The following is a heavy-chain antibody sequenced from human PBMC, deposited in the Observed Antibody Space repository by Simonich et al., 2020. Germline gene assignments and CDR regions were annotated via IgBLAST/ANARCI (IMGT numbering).Heavy chain of an antibody. V-gene: IGHV1-2*02. J-gene: IGHJ3*02. Sequence: QVQLVQSGAEVKKPGASVKVSCKASGYTFTGYYMHWVRQAPGQGLEWRGWSNPNRGGTNYAKKCQGRVTMTRDTSISTAYMELSRLRSDDTAVYYCARVRFEAFDIWGQGTMVTVSS. CDR3: ARVRFEAFDI. CDR1: GYTFTGYY. CDR2: SNPNRGGT.